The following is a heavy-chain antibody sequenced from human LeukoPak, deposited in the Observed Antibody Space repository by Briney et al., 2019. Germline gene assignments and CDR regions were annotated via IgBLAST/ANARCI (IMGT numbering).Heavy chain of an antibody. CDR3: ARRTSTRIKYYYMDV. D-gene: IGHD2-2*01. V-gene: IGHV4-59*01. CDR1: GGSMSSYF. J-gene: IGHJ6*03. Sequence: PSETLSLTCTVSGGSMSSYFWSWIRQPPGKGLEWIGYIYYTGSTNYNPSLKSRVTISVDTSKNQFSLKLSSVTAADTAVYYCARRTSTRIKYYYMDVWGKGTTVTVSS. CDR2: IYYTGST.